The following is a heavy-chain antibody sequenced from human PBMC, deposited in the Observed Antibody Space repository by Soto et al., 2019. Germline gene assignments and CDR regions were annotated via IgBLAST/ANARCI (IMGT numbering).Heavy chain of an antibody. V-gene: IGHV1-69*13. D-gene: IGHD3-16*02. CDR3: ARSVPGIVLTMDV. Sequence: ASVKVSCKASGGTFSSYAISWVRQAPGQGLEWMGGIIPIFGTANYAQKFQGRVTITADESTSTAYMELSSLRSEDTAVYYCARSVPGIVLTMDVWGQGTTVTVSS. CDR2: IIPIFGTA. J-gene: IGHJ6*02. CDR1: GGTFSSYA.